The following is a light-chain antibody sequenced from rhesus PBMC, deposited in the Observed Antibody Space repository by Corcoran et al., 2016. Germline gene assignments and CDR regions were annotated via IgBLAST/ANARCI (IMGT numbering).Light chain of an antibody. CDR3: LQHSSSPFT. CDR2: AAS. CDR1: QGICSY. Sequence: DTQMTQSPSSLSASVGDTVTITCRASQGICSYLNWFQQKPGKAPKLLIYAASSLESGVPSRFRGSGSGTEFTLALSSLQPDDFAAYYFLQHSSSPFTFGPGTKLDIK. V-gene: IGKV1-28*01. J-gene: IGKJ3*01.